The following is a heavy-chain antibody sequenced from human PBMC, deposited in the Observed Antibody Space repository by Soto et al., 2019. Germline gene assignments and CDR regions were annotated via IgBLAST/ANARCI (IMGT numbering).Heavy chain of an antibody. Sequence: TLALTCTVSGGSISSGGYYWSWIRQHPGKGLEWIGYIYYSGSTYYNPSLKSRVTISVDTSKNQFSLKLSSVTAADTAVYYCARGLDYIPWFDPWGQGPLVTVSS. CDR3: ARGLDYIPWFDP. CDR1: GGSISSGGYY. V-gene: IGHV4-31*03. J-gene: IGHJ5*02. D-gene: IGHD3-16*01. CDR2: IYYSGST.